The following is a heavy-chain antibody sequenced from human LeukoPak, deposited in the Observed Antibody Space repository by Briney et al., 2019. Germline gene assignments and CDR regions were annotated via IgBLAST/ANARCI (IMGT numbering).Heavy chain of an antibody. Sequence: GGSLRLSCAASGFIFRTYDMHWVRQAPGKGLEWVAFIRFDGSSKDYADSVKGRFTISRDDAKKSLDLQMNSLRAEDTAVYFCARYSEVYYYVDVWGAGTTVIVSS. CDR3: ARYSEVYYYVDV. V-gene: IGHV3-30*02. D-gene: IGHD2-15*01. CDR2: IRFDGSSK. J-gene: IGHJ6*03. CDR1: GFIFRTYD.